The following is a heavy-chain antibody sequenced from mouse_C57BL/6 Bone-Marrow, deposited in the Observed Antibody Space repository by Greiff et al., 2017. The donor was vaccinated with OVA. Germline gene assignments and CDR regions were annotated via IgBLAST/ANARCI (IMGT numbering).Heavy chain of an antibody. CDR1: GYTFTSYN. V-gene: IGHV1-12*01. CDR3: AKENYYGSSLSYWYFDG. J-gene: IGHJ1*03. D-gene: IGHD1-1*01. CDR2: IYPGTGDT. Sequence: LQQSGAELVRPGASVKMSCKASGYTFTSYNMHWVKQTPRQGPEWIGAIYPGTGDTSYNQKFKGKATLTVDKSSSTAYMQLSSLTSEASAVYFCAKENYYGSSLSYWYFDGWGTGTPVTVSS.